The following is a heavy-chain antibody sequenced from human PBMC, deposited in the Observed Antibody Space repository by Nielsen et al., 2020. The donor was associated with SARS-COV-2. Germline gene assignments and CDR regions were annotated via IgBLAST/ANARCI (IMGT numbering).Heavy chain of an antibody. D-gene: IGHD3-3*01. CDR2: ISSSSSTI. V-gene: IGHV3-48*04. Sequence: GGSLRLSCAASGFTFSSYSMNWVRQAPGKGLEWVSYISSSSSTIYYADSVKGRFTISRDNAKNSLYLQMNSLRAEDTAVYYCARDPQGTEWLLVFGLSGGDYFDYWGQGTLVTVSS. J-gene: IGHJ4*02. CDR3: ARDPQGTEWLLVFGLSGGDYFDY. CDR1: GFTFSSYS.